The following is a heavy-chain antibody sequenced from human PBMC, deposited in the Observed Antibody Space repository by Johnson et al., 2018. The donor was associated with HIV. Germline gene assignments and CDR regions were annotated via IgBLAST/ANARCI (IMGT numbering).Heavy chain of an antibody. CDR2: ITWNGGTK. CDR1: GFTFNDHG. V-gene: IGHV3-20*04. CDR3: ARALYFYDSTSPLESEAFDI. Sequence: EKLVESGGGLVKPGGSLRLSCAVSGFTFNDHGMSWVRQAPGKGLEWVSGITWNGGTKDYADSVTGRFTLSRDNAKNSLYLQMNSLRAEDTALYYCARALYFYDSTSPLESEAFDIWGQGTMVTVSS. D-gene: IGHD3-22*01. J-gene: IGHJ3*02.